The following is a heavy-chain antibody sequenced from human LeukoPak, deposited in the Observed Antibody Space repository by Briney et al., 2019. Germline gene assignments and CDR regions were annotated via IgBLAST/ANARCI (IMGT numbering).Heavy chain of an antibody. CDR3: ARTGSDDYGDYGIYYYYYYMDV. D-gene: IGHD4-17*01. CDR1: GGSISSYY. J-gene: IGHJ6*03. V-gene: IGHV4-59*01. CDR2: IYYSGST. Sequence: SETLSLTCTVSGGSISSYYWSWIRQPPGKGLEWIGYIYYSGSTNYNPSLKSRVTISVDTSKNQFSLKLSSVTAADTAVYYCARTGSDDYGDYGIYYYYYYMDVWGKGTTVTVSS.